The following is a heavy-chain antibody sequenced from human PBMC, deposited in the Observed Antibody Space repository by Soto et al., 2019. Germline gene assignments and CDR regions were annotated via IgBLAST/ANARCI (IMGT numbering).Heavy chain of an antibody. Sequence: SQTLSLTCAISGDSVSSNSAGWNWVRQTPSRGLEWLGRTYYKSKWFNYYAVSVKSRITINPDTSQNQFSLHLDSVTPEDTAVYFCARGSWDDVSGHYYMDVWGKGTTVTVSS. V-gene: IGHV6-1*01. CDR1: GDSVSSNSAG. D-gene: IGHD5-12*01. CDR3: ARGSWDDVSGHYYMDV. J-gene: IGHJ6*03. CDR2: TYYKSKWFN.